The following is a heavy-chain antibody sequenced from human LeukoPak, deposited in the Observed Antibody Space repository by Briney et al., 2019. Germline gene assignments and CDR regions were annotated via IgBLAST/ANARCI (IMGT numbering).Heavy chain of an antibody. CDR2: ISSSGSTI. V-gene: IGHV3-48*03. CDR1: GFTFSSYE. Sequence: AGGSLRLSCAASGFTFSSYEMNWVRQAPGKGLEWVSYISSSGSTIYYADSVKGRFTISRDNAKNSLYLQMNSLRAEDTAVYYCARDVYYYDSSGFDPWGQGTLVTVSS. J-gene: IGHJ5*02. D-gene: IGHD3-22*01. CDR3: ARDVYYYDSSGFDP.